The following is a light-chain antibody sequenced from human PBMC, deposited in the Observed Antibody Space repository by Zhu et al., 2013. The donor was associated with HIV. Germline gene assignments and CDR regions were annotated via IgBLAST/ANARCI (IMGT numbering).Light chain of an antibody. Sequence: EIVMTQSPATLSVSPGERATLSCRASQSVSSSYLAWYQQKPGQAPRLLIYGASSRATGIPDRFSGSGSGTDFTLTISRLEPEDFAVYYCQQYGSSRTFGQG. CDR1: QSVSSSY. V-gene: IGKV3-20*01. CDR2: GAS. CDR3: QQYGSSRT. J-gene: IGKJ1*01.